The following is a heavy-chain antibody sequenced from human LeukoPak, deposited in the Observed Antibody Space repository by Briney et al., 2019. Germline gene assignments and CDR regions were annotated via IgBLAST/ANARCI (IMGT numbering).Heavy chain of an antibody. CDR2: INPSGGST. CDR3: AREGSSGYYPY. V-gene: IGHV1-46*01. Sequence: ASVKVSCKASGYTFTSYYMHWVRQAPGQGLEWMGIINPSGGSTSYAQKFQGRVTMTRDASTSTVYVELSSLRSEDTAVYYCAREGSSGYYPYWGQGILVTVSS. D-gene: IGHD3-22*01. J-gene: IGHJ4*02. CDR1: GYTFTSYY.